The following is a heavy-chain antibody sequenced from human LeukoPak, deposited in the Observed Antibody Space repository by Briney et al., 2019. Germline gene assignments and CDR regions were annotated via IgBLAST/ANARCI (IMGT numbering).Heavy chain of an antibody. CDR1: GFTFSSYW. CDR2: IKQDGSEK. J-gene: IGHJ4*02. CDR3: AREVAWPSITMIVVGPYYFDY. D-gene: IGHD3-22*01. V-gene: IGHV3-7*01. Sequence: GGSLRLSCAASGFTFSSYWMSWVRQAPGKGLEWVANIKQDGSEKYYVDSVNGRFTISRDNAKNSLYLQMNSLRAEDTAVYYCAREVAWPSITMIVVGPYYFDYWGQGTLVTVSS.